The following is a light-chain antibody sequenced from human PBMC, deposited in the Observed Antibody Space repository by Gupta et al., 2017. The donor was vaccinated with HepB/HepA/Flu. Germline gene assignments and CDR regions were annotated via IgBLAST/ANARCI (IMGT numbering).Light chain of an antibody. Sequence: DIVITPSPASLAVSLGERATIICKSSHSVLYSSNNKNYLAWYQQKPGQPPKLLIYWASTREAGVPDRLSGRGSGTDFTLTISSLQAEDVAVYYCEQYESTAQAFGQGTKLEIK. CDR1: HSVLYSSNNKNY. V-gene: IGKV4-1*01. CDR3: EQYESTAQA. J-gene: IGKJ2*01. CDR2: WAS.